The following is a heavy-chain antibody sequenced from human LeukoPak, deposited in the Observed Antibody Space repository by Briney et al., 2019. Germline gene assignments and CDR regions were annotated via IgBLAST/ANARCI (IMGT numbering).Heavy chain of an antibody. Sequence: SVKVSCKASAGTFSSYAISWVRQAPGQGLEWMGRIIPIFGTANYAQKFQGRVTITTDESTSTAYMELSSLRSEDTAVYYCAIYYYGSGSYVDYWGQGTLVTVSS. J-gene: IGHJ4*02. CDR2: IIPIFGTA. D-gene: IGHD3-10*01. V-gene: IGHV1-69*05. CDR3: AIYYYGSGSYVDY. CDR1: AGTFSSYA.